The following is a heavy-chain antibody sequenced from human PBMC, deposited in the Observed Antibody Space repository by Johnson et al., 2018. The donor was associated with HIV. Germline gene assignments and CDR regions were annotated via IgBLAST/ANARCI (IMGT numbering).Heavy chain of an antibody. CDR1: GINFDNYG. J-gene: IGHJ3*02. V-gene: IGHV3-48*04. CDR3: ARDGVYSSPHDAFDI. CDR2: ISTSGGGI. Sequence: EVQVVESGGGVVRPGGSLRLSCAASGINFDNYGMSWVRQAPGKGLEWVSHISTSGGGIYYADSVKGRFTISRDNARNSMYLQMDNLRIEDTAVYYCARDGVYSSPHDAFDIWGQGTMVTVSS. D-gene: IGHD6-19*01.